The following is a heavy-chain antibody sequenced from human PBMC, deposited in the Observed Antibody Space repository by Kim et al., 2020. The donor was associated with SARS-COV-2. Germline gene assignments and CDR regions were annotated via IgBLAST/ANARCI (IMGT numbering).Heavy chain of an antibody. D-gene: IGHD3-22*01. J-gene: IGHJ6*02. Sequence: SLTSRVTKPVDTSKNQFSLKLSSVTAADTAVYYCARDDRGSEAGVYGMDVWGQGTTVTVSS. V-gene: IGHV4-59*01. CDR3: ARDDRGSEAGVYGMDV.